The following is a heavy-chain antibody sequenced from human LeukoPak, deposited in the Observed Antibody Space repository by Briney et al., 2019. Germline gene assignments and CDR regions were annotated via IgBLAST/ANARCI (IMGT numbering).Heavy chain of an antibody. D-gene: IGHD6-13*01. CDR2: SHSSGSSI. V-gene: IGHV3-48*03. J-gene: IGHJ4*02. CDR3: ARDALRGQQRVLDY. Sequence: GGSLRLSCAAPGFTFTSYGTNWVRQAPGKGLEWVSVSHSSGSSIYYAYAVKGRFTFSRFSANNSLYLQMNSLRAGDTAVYYCARDALRGQQRVLDYWGQGTLVTVSS. CDR1: GFTFTSYG.